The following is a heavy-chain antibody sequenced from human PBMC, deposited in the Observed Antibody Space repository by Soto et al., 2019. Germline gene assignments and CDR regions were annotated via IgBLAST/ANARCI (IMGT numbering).Heavy chain of an antibody. CDR3: ARSVGQKTNYYYYMDV. V-gene: IGHV1-8*01. D-gene: IGHD1-26*01. CDR1: GYTFTSYD. J-gene: IGHJ6*03. Sequence: ASVKVSCKASGYTFTSYDINWVRQATGQGLEWMGWMNPNSGNTGYAQKFQGRVTMTRNTSISTAYMELSSLRSEDTAVYYCARSVGQKTNYYYYMDVWGQGTTVTVSS. CDR2: MNPNSGNT.